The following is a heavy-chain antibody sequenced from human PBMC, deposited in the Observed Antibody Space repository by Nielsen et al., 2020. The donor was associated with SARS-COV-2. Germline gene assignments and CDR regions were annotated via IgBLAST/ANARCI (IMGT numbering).Heavy chain of an antibody. CDR1: GDTFSSYT. V-gene: IGHV1-69*06. CDR2: IIPIFGTG. Sequence: SVKVSCKASGDTFSSYTISWVRQAPGQGLEWMGGIIPIFGTGNYAQKFQGRVTITADKSTSTAYMELSSLRSEDTAVYYCARGGGVAAAGRQANWYFDLWGRGTLVTVSS. J-gene: IGHJ2*01. CDR3: ARGGGVAAAGRQANWYFDL. D-gene: IGHD6-13*01.